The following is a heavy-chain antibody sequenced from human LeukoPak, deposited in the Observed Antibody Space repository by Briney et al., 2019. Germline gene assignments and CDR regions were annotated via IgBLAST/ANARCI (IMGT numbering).Heavy chain of an antibody. CDR2: INPNTGAT. CDR1: GYTLTGYY. CDR3: ARDRVGSGWPRPYYFEV. V-gene: IGHV1-2*02. J-gene: IGHJ4*02. Sequence: GASVTVSCKASGYTLTGYYLHWVRQAPGQGLEWMGWINPNTGATHSAQKFQGRITMTRDTSISTAYMDLSRLRSDDTAAYYCARDRVGSGWPRPYYFEVWGQGTLVTVSS. D-gene: IGHD6-19*01.